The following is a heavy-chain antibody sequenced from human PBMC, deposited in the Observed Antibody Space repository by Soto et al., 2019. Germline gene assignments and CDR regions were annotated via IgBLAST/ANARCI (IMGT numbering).Heavy chain of an antibody. CDR2: ISGSGAGT. CDR3: ANARYCSGGSCFGLPYYYGMDV. Sequence: EVHLLESGGGLVQPGGSLRLSCAASGFPFSSYAMSWVRQAPGKGLEWVSGISGSGAGTYYADSVQGRFTISRDNSENTLYLDMNSLRAEATAVYYCANARYCSGGSCFGLPYYYGMDVWGQGTTVTVSS. CDR1: GFPFSSYA. J-gene: IGHJ6*02. D-gene: IGHD2-15*01. V-gene: IGHV3-23*01.